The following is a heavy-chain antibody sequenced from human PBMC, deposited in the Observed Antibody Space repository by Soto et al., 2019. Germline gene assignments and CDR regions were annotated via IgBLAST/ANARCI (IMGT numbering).Heavy chain of an antibody. Sequence: SETLSLTCTVSGGSISSYYWSWIRQPPGKGLEWIGYIYYSGSTNYNPSLKSRVTISVDTSKNQFSLKLSSVTAADTAVYYCARRSGYDPLFDYWGQGTLVTVSS. D-gene: IGHD5-12*01. CDR2: IYYSGST. V-gene: IGHV4-59*08. J-gene: IGHJ4*02. CDR1: GGSISSYY. CDR3: ARRSGYDPLFDY.